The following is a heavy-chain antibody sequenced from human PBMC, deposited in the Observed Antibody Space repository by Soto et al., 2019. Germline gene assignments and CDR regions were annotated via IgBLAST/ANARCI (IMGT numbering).Heavy chain of an antibody. Sequence: SETLSLTCTVSGGSISSYYWSWIRQPPGKGLEWIGYTYYSGSTNYNPSLKSRVTISVDTSKNQFSLKLTSVTAADTAVYDCARGSQGWFDPWGQGTLVTVSS. J-gene: IGHJ5*02. CDR2: TYYSGST. CDR1: GGSISSYY. CDR3: ARGSQGWFDP. V-gene: IGHV4-59*01.